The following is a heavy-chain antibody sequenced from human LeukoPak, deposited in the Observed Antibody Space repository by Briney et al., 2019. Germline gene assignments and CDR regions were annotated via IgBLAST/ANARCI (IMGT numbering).Heavy chain of an antibody. D-gene: IGHD2-21*02. CDR2: IYYSGST. V-gene: IGHV4-59*08. CDR3: ARQLYCGGDCSNWFDP. CDR1: GYSISSGYY. J-gene: IGHJ5*02. Sequence: SETLSLTCAVSGYSISSGYYWSWIRPPPGKGLEWIGYIYYSGSTNYNPSLKSRVTISADTSKNQFSLKLSSVTAADTAVYYCARQLYCGGDCSNWFDPWGQGTLVTVSS.